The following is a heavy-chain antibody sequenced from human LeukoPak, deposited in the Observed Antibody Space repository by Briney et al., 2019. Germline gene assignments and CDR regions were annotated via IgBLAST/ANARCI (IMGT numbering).Heavy chain of an antibody. CDR2: INPNSGGT. J-gene: IGHJ4*02. D-gene: IGHD3-10*01. Sequence: ASVKVSCKASGYTFTGYYMHWVRQAPGQGLEWMGWINPNSGGTNYAQKFQGRVTMTRDTSISTAYMELSSLRSEDTAVYYCARDSQYYGSGSYPFDYWGQGTLVTVSS. V-gene: IGHV1-2*02. CDR1: GYTFTGYY. CDR3: ARDSQYYGSGSYPFDY.